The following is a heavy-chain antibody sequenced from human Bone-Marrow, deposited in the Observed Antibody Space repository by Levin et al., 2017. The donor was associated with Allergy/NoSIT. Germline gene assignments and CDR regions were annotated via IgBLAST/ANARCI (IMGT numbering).Heavy chain of an antibody. CDR2: ISKNGDT. CDR3: AREPLGVSMVVERAWFDP. J-gene: IGHJ5*02. Sequence: HPGGSLRLSCVASGLSLGNFAMDWVRQAPGKGLEWVSSISKNGDTYYADSVKGRFTMSRDNDKDTIFLHMNSLSADDTAVYYCAREPLGVSMVVERAWFDPWGQGTQVTVSS. D-gene: IGHD5-24*01. CDR1: GLSLGNFA. V-gene: IGHV3-23*01.